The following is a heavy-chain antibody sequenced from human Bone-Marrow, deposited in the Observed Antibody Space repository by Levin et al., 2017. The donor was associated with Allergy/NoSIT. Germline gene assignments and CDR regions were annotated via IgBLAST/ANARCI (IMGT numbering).Heavy chain of an antibody. Sequence: PSETLSLTCTVSGGSVSSYYFSWIRQPPGKGLEWIGYIHYSGSTNYNPSLKSRVTISVDTSKNQFSLKLSSVTAADTAVYYCARQRGQAMVTNYFDCWGQGTLVTVSS. D-gene: IGHD4-23*01. J-gene: IGHJ4*02. CDR3: ARQRGQAMVTNYFDC. CDR2: IHYSGST. V-gene: IGHV4-59*08. CDR1: GGSVSSYY.